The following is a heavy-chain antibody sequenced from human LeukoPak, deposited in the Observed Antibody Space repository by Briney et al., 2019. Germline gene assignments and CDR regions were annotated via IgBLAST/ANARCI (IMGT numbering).Heavy chain of an antibody. Sequence: GGSLRLSCAASGFTFSSYSMNWVRQAPGKGLEWVSSISSSSSYIYYADSVKGRFTISRDNAKNSLYLQVNSLRAEDTAVYFCARGPVGATGFDYWGQGTLVTVSS. CDR2: ISSSSSYI. D-gene: IGHD1-26*01. V-gene: IGHV3-21*01. CDR1: GFTFSSYS. CDR3: ARGPVGATGFDY. J-gene: IGHJ4*02.